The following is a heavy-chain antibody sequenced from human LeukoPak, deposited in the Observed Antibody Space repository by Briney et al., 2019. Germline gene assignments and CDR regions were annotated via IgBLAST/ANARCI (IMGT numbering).Heavy chain of an antibody. CDR3: ARDGDYGGYFDY. D-gene: IGHD4-17*01. CDR1: GFTFSSYS. CDR2: ISRSSSYI. J-gene: IGHJ4*02. Sequence: PGGSLRLSCAASGFTFSSYSMNWVRQAPGKGLEWVSSISRSSSYIYYADSVKGRFTISRDNAKNSLYLQMNSLRAEDTAVYYCARDGDYGGYFDYWGQGTLVTVSS. V-gene: IGHV3-21*01.